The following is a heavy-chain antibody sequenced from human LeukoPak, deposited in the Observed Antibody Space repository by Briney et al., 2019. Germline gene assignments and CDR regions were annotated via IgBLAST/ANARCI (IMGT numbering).Heavy chain of an antibody. D-gene: IGHD2-8*01. Sequence: SVKVSCKASGYTFSSYGISWVRQAPGQGLEWMGWISVYSGNTNYAQRLQGRVTMTTDTSTSTAYMELRSLRSDDTAVYYCARDANGVLGDYWGQGTLVTVSS. V-gene: IGHV1-18*01. CDR2: ISVYSGNT. CDR3: ARDANGVLGDY. J-gene: IGHJ4*02. CDR1: GYTFSSYG.